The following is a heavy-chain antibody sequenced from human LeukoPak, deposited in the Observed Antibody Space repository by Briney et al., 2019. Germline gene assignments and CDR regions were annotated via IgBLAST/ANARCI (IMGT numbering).Heavy chain of an antibody. D-gene: IGHD5-24*01. Sequence: PSETLSLTCTVSGGSISNYYWSWIRQPPGKGLEWIGYIYYSGSTIYNPSLRSRVTISVDTSKNQFSLKMSSVTAADTAVYYCARHTAEKYNWFDRWGQGTLVTVSS. CDR3: ARHTAEKYNWFDR. V-gene: IGHV4-59*08. CDR2: IYYSGST. J-gene: IGHJ5*02. CDR1: GGSISNYY.